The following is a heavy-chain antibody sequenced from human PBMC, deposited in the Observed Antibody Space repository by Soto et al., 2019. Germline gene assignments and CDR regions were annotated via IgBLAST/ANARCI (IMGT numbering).Heavy chain of an antibody. CDR1: GYTFTSYY. Sequence: ASVKVSCKASGYTFTSYYMHWVRQAPGQGLEWMGIINPSGVGRSYAQKFQGRVTMTSDTSTSTVYMELSSLRSEDTAVYYCARDAPLQLRYFVYWRQGTLVTVSS. J-gene: IGHJ4*02. D-gene: IGHD3-9*01. CDR2: INPSGVGR. V-gene: IGHV1-46*01. CDR3: ARDAPLQLRYFVY.